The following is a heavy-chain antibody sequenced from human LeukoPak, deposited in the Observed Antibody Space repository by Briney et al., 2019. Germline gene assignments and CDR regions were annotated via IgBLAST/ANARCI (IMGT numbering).Heavy chain of an antibody. J-gene: IGHJ6*04. CDR1: GGTFSSYA. CDR3: ARAVTMVRGVIMDYYYGMDV. CDR2: IIPIFGTA. Sequence: GASVKVSCKASGGTFSSYAISWVRQAPGQGLEWMGGIIPIFGTANYAQKFQGRVTITADKSTSTACMELSSLRSEDTAVYYCARAVTMVRGVIMDYYYGMDVWGKGTTVTVSS. D-gene: IGHD3-10*01. V-gene: IGHV1-69*06.